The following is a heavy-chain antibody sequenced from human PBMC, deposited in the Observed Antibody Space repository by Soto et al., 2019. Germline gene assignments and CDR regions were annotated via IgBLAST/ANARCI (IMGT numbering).Heavy chain of an antibody. J-gene: IGHJ4*02. CDR3: ARVGVFLWFGEPNPLDY. D-gene: IGHD3-10*01. V-gene: IGHV4-4*02. CDR1: GGSISSSNW. Sequence: XETLSLPFAVSGGSISSSNWWSWVRQPPGKGLEWIVEIYHSGSTNYNPSLKSRVTISVDKSKNQFSLKLSSVTAADTAVYYCARVGVFLWFGEPNPLDYWGKGTLVTVS. CDR2: IYHSGST.